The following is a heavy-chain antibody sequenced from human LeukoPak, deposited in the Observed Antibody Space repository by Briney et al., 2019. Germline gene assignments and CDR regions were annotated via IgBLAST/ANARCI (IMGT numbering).Heavy chain of an antibody. V-gene: IGHV1-2*02. CDR2: INPNSGGT. J-gene: IGHJ5*02. CDR3: ARQPSSSPRWFDP. Sequence: GASVKVSCKASGYTFTGYYMHWVRQAPGQGLEWMGWINPNSGGTNYAQKFQGRVTMTRDTSISTAYMELSRLRSDDTAVYYCARQPSSSPRWFDPWGQGTLVTVSS. D-gene: IGHD2-2*01. CDR1: GYTFTGYY.